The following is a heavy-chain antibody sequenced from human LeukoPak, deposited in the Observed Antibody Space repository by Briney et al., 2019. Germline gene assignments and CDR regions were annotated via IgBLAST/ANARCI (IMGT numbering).Heavy chain of an antibody. CDR3: AKILSGTYSFDL. CDR1: GSTFSTYP. Sequence: GGSLRLSCTASGSTFSTYPMTWVRQALGQGLEWVSAISGNSVTIYYADSVKGRFTISRDNSKNTLYLQMYSLRAEDTAVYYCAKILSGTYSFDLWGQGTLVTVSS. V-gene: IGHV3-23*01. D-gene: IGHD1-26*01. CDR2: ISGNSVTI. J-gene: IGHJ4*02.